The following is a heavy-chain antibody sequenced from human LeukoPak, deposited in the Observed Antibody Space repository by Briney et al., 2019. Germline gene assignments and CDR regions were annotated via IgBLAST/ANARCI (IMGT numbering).Heavy chain of an antibody. J-gene: IGHJ4*02. Sequence: GGSLRLSCAASGFTFSSYSMNWVRQAPGKGLEWVSYISSSSSTIYYADSVKGRFTISRDNAKNSLFLQMNSLRAEDTAVYYCATLEYDDYWGQGTLVTVSA. CDR2: ISSSSSTI. CDR1: GFTFSSYS. V-gene: IGHV3-48*04. CDR3: ATLEYDDY. D-gene: IGHD6-6*01.